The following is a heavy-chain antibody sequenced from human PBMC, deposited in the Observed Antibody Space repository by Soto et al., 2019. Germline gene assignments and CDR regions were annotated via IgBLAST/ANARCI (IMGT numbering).Heavy chain of an antibody. CDR2: IYYSGST. CDR3: ARQTSGGLFDY. J-gene: IGHJ4*02. V-gene: IGHV4-59*08. D-gene: IGHD2-15*01. CDR1: GGSISSYY. Sequence: QVQLHESGPELVKPSETLSLTCTVSGGSISSYYWSWIRQPPGKGLEWIGYIYYSGSTNYNPSLKSRVTISVDTSKNQFSLKLSSVTAADTAVYYCARQTSGGLFDYWGQGTLVTVSS.